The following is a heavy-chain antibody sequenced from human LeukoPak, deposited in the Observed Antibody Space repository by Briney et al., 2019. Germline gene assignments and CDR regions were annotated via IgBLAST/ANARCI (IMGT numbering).Heavy chain of an antibody. Sequence: SETLSPTCAVYGGSFSGYYWSWIRQPPGKGLEWIGEINHSGSTNYNPSLKSRVTISVDTSKNQFSLKLSSVTAPDTAVYYCVRGLGRRQFDYWGQGTLVTVSS. CDR3: VRGLGRRQFDY. CDR2: INHSGST. J-gene: IGHJ4*02. CDR1: GGSFSGYY. V-gene: IGHV4-34*01.